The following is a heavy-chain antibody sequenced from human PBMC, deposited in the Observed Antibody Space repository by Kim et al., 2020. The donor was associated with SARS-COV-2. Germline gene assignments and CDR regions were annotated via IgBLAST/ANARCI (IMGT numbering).Heavy chain of an antibody. Sequence: SETLSLTCTVSGDSISSRSSSWGWIRQPPGKGLEWIVSRHYSGTPHYNPSLQSRLTISVDTSKNHFSLKLTSVTAADTAVYYCARQPIVMDAYYYFDYWGQGALVTVSS. CDR3: ARQPIVMDAYYYFDY. V-gene: IGHV4-39*01. J-gene: IGHJ4*02. D-gene: IGHD2-21*01. CDR2: RHYSGTP. CDR1: GDSISSRSSS.